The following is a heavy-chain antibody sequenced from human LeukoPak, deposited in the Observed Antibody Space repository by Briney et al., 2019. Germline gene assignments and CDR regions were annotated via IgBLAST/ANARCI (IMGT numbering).Heavy chain of an antibody. J-gene: IGHJ4*02. CDR1: GFTFSSYE. Sequence: GGSLRLSCAASGFTFSSYEMNWVRQAPGKGLEWISYISSSGSTIYYADSVKGRFIISRDNTKNTLYLQMNSLRAEDTAVYYCAKDLERLAVADYFDHWGQGTLVIVFS. D-gene: IGHD6-19*01. V-gene: IGHV3-48*03. CDR2: ISSSGSTI. CDR3: AKDLERLAVADYFDH.